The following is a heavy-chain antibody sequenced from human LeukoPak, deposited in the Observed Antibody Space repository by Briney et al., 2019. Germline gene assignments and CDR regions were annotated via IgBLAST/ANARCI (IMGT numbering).Heavy chain of an antibody. V-gene: IGHV4-34*01. D-gene: IGHD3-3*01. J-gene: IGHJ4*01. CDR2: ISPSGST. Sequence: PSETLSLTCGVYNGSFSGFHWSWIRQPPGRGLEWIAEISPSGSTNYNPSLKSRVTMSLDTSKSQFSLKVTSVTAADAAVYYCARLAWGISGVGGALFDSWGQGTLVTVSS. CDR1: NGSFSGFH. CDR3: ARLAWGISGVGGALFDS.